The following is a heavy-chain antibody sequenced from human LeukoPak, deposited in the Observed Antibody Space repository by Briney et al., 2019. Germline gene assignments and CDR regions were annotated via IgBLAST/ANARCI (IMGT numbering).Heavy chain of an antibody. CDR2: WRYDGSP. V-gene: IGHV4-59*08. J-gene: IGHJ4*02. CDR3: TQKWLAFDY. Sequence: SETLSLTCAVSGGSISGRYWSWIRQPPGKGLEWIANWRYDGSPNYTPSLESRATISLDTSKNQFSLRLTSVTAADTAVYAVTQKWLAFDYWGQGILVTVSS. CDR1: GGSISGRY. D-gene: IGHD6-19*01.